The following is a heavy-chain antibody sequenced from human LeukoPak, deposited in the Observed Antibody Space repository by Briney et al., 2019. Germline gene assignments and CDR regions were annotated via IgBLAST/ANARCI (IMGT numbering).Heavy chain of an antibody. V-gene: IGHV4-61*02. D-gene: IGHD2-2*03. CDR1: GGSISSGSYC. Sequence: PSETLSLTCTVSGGSISSGSYCWSWIRQPAGKGLEWIGRIYTSGSTNYNPSRKSRVTISVDTSKNQFSLKLSSVTAADTAVYYCARQGDGYCSSTNCLYTFDYWGQGILVTVSS. CDR3: ARQGDGYCSSTNCLYTFDY. J-gene: IGHJ4*02. CDR2: IYTSGST.